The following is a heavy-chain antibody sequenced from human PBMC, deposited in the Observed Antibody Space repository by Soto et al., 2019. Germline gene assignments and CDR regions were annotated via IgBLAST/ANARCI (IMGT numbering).Heavy chain of an antibody. V-gene: IGHV1-58*01. Sequence: ASVKVSCNASGFTFTSSAVQWVRQARGQRFEWIGWIVVGSGNTNYAQKFQARVTITRDISTSTAYMELSSLRSEDTAVYYGAAVRYGFWSCYPPYLDYWGQGTLVTVSS. CDR1: GFTFTSSA. D-gene: IGHD3-3*01. J-gene: IGHJ4*02. CDR3: AAVRYGFWSCYPPYLDY. CDR2: IVVGSGNT.